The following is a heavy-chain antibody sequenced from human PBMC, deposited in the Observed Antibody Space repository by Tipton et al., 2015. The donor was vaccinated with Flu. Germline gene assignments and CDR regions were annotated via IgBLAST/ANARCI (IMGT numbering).Heavy chain of an antibody. J-gene: IGHJ5*02. Sequence: LRLSCTVSGGSISAGDFFWSWIRQRPGKGLEWIAYIYHSGSTYYNPSLKSRVTMSVDTSKNQFSLNLSSVTAADTAVYYCAGRDFSNYVSDPKNWFDPWGQGTLVTVSS. CDR1: GGSISAGDFF. CDR2: IYHSGST. V-gene: IGHV4-31*03. D-gene: IGHD4-11*01. CDR3: AGRDFSNYVSDPKNWFDP.